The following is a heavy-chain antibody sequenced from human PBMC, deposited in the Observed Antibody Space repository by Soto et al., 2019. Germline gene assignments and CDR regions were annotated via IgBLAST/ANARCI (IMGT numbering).Heavy chain of an antibody. D-gene: IGHD2-15*01. CDR3: AVDIVVVVAAPAGFVP. V-gene: IGHV1-69*13. CDR2: IIPIFGTA. Sequence: GASVKVSCKASGGTFSSYAISWVRQAPGQGLEWMGGIIPIFGTANYAQKFQGRVTITADESTSTAYMELSSLRSEDTAVYYCAVDIVVVVAAPAGFVPWGQGTLVTVSS. CDR1: GGTFSSYA. J-gene: IGHJ5*02.